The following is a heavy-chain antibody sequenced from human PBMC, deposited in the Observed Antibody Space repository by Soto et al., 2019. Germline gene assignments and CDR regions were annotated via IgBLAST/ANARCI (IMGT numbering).Heavy chain of an antibody. CDR3: ARVQSYMILTGSSHSMDL. Sequence: QVHLVQSGAEVKNPGASVKVSCKASGYTFTNYGITWVRQAPGQGLEWMGWISSYNAKTNNAQQRLGGVTLAMEATASTSCMELRSLRSDDSVVYYCARVQSYMILTGSSHSMDLWWQGSTVSVSS. D-gene: IGHD3-9*01. V-gene: IGHV1-18*01. J-gene: IGHJ6*01. CDR2: ISSYNAKT. CDR1: GYTFTNYG.